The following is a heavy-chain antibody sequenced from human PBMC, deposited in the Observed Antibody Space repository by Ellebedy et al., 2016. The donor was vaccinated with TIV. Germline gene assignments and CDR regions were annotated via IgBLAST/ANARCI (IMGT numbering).Heavy chain of an antibody. CDR1: GFTFSDYY. J-gene: IGHJ4*02. Sequence: GESLKISXAASGFTFSDYYMNWIRQAPGKGLEWVSIIGSRGSPINYANSVQGRFTISRDNAKNSLYLQMNSLRVDDTAVYYCARDLPMAASGTIDHWGQGTLVTVSS. CDR2: IGSRGSPI. D-gene: IGHD6-13*01. V-gene: IGHV3-11*01. CDR3: ARDLPMAASGTIDH.